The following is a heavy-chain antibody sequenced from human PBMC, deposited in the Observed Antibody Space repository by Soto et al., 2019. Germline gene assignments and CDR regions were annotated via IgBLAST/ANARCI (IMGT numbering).Heavy chain of an antibody. V-gene: IGHV2-5*02. CDR1: GFSLTTSGVG. J-gene: IGHJ5*02. Sequence: QITLKETGPPLVKPTQTLTLTCTFSGFSLTTSGVGVVWIRQPPGKALEWLALLYWDDDKRYSPSLKSRLTVTKDTSKNQVVLTMTNMDPVDTATYYCAHSRYGAGTLTWGQGALVAVSS. CDR2: LYWDDDK. CDR3: AHSRYGAGTLT. D-gene: IGHD3-10*01.